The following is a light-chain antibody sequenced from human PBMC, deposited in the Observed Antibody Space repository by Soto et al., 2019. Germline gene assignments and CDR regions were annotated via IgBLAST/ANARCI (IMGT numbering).Light chain of an antibody. CDR3: SSHTSGNTRV. V-gene: IGLV2-14*01. CDR1: SSDVGGYDY. J-gene: IGLJ1*01. CDR2: EVT. Sequence: QSALTQPASVSGSPGQSIAISCTGTSSDVGGYDYVSWYQQHPDKAPKLIIYEVTKRPSGVSNRFSGSKSGNTASLTISGLQPEDEADYYCSSHTSGNTRVFGSGTKLTVL.